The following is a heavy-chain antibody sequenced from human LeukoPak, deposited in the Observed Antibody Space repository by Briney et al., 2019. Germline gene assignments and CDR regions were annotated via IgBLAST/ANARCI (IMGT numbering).Heavy chain of an antibody. Sequence: SDTLSLTCAVSGYSISSSNWWGWIRQPPGKGLEWIGYIYYSGSTYYNPSLKSRVTMSVDTSKNQFSLKLSSVTAVDTAVYYCARDGVVYAIEGHNWFDPWGQGTLVTVSS. V-gene: IGHV4-28*03. CDR3: ARDGVVYAIEGHNWFDP. J-gene: IGHJ5*02. D-gene: IGHD2-8*02. CDR1: GYSISSSNW. CDR2: IYYSGST.